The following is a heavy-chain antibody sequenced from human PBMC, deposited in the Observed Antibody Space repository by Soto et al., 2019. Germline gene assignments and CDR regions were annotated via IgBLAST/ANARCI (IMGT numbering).Heavy chain of an antibody. CDR2: IIPILGIA. J-gene: IGHJ3*02. D-gene: IGHD2-15*01. CDR1: GGTFSSYT. CDR3: LVVVAAPNDAFDI. V-gene: IGHV1-69*02. Sequence: QVQLVQSGAEVKKPGSSVKVSCKASGGTFSSYTISWVRQAPGQGLEWMGRIIPILGIANYAQKFQGRVTITADKSTSTAYMELSSLRSEDTAVYYCLVVVAAPNDAFDIWGQGTMVTVSS.